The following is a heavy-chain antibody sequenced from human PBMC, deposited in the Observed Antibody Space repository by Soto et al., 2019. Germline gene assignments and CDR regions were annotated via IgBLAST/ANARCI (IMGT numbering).Heavy chain of an antibody. CDR1: GGSISSGGYY. V-gene: IGHV4-31*03. D-gene: IGHD3-22*01. CDR3: ARERLDKSGYYYYMDV. CDR2: IYYSGST. J-gene: IGHJ6*03. Sequence: QVQLQESGPGLVKPSQTLSLTCTVSGGSISSGGYYWSWIRQHPGKGLEWIGYIYYSGSTYYNPSLKRRVTISVDTSKNQFSLKLSSVTAADTAVYYCARERLDKSGYYYYMDVWGKGTTVTVSS.